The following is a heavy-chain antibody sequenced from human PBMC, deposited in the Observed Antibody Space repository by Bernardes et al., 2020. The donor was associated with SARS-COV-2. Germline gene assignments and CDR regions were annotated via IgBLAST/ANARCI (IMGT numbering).Heavy chain of an antibody. CDR2: IKQDGSEK. Sequence: GGSLRLSCAASGFTFSSYWMSWVRQAPGKGLEWVANIKQDGSEKYYVDSVKGRFTISRDNAKNSLYLQMNSLRAEDTAVYYCARDDYGDYEGGYYGMDVWGQGTTVTVSS. D-gene: IGHD4-17*01. CDR1: GFTFSSYW. V-gene: IGHV3-7*01. J-gene: IGHJ6*02. CDR3: ARDDYGDYEGGYYGMDV.